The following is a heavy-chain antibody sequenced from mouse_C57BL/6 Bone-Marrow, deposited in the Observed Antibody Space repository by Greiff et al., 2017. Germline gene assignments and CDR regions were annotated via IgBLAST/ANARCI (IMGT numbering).Heavy chain of an antibody. J-gene: IGHJ4*01. CDR2: IRSKSNNYAT. D-gene: IGHD1-1*01. CDR1: GFSFNTYA. Sequence: EVMLVESGGGLVQPKGSLKLSCAASGFSFNTYAMNWVRQAPGKGLEWVARIRSKSNNYATYYADSVKDRFTISRDDSESMLYLQMNNLKTEDTAMYYCVRHTLLLRHAMDYWGQGTSVTVSS. CDR3: VRHTLLLRHAMDY. V-gene: IGHV10-1*01.